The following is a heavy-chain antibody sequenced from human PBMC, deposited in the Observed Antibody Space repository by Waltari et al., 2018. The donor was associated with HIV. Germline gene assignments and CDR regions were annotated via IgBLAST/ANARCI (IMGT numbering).Heavy chain of an antibody. J-gene: IGHJ3*02. CDR3: ARDTSFWSSPDLDAFDI. CDR2: MSSSSSYI. Sequence: EVQLVESGGGLVKPGGSLRLSCAASGFTFRSYSMNWVRQAPGKGLEWVSSMSSSSSYIYYADSVKGRFTISRDNAKNSLYLQMNSLRAEDTAVYYCARDTSFWSSPDLDAFDIWGQGTMVTVSS. D-gene: IGHD3-3*01. V-gene: IGHV3-21*01. CDR1: GFTFRSYS.